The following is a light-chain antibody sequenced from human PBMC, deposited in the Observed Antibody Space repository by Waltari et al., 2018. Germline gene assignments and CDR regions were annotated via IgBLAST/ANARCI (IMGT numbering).Light chain of an antibody. Sequence: DIQMTQSPSTVSASVGDRVTLTCRASQSISTWLAWYQQKPGKAPKLLIYDASSLESGVPSRFSGSGSGTEFTLTISSLQPDDFATYYCQQYNSYPYTFGQGTKLEIK. J-gene: IGKJ2*01. CDR1: QSISTW. CDR2: DAS. V-gene: IGKV1-5*01. CDR3: QQYNSYPYT.